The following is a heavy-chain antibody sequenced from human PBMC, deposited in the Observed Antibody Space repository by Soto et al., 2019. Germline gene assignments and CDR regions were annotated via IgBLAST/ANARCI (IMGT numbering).Heavy chain of an antibody. CDR2: ITGSGTST. Sequence: GGSLRLSCAASGFTFSGYAMTWVRQAPGKGLEWVSSITGSGTSTYYADSVKGRFIISRDNSKNTLYLQMNSLRAEDTAVYYCAKAPIGDQARRRNWFDPWGQGTLVTVSS. CDR1: GFTFSGYA. D-gene: IGHD3-10*01. J-gene: IGHJ5*02. V-gene: IGHV3-23*01. CDR3: AKAPIGDQARRRNWFDP.